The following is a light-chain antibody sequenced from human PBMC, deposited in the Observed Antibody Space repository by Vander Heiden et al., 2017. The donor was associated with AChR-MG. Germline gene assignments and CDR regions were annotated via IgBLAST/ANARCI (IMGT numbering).Light chain of an antibody. V-gene: IGLV1-47*01. CDR3: AAWDDSLSGHVV. Sequence: QSVLTQQPSASGTPGQRVTRSCSGSSSNIGSNYVYWYRQLPGTAPKLLIYRNNQRPSGVPDRFSGSKSGTSASLAISGLRSEDEADYYCAAWDDSLSGHVVFGGGTKLTVL. CDR1: SSNIGSNY. J-gene: IGLJ2*01. CDR2: RNN.